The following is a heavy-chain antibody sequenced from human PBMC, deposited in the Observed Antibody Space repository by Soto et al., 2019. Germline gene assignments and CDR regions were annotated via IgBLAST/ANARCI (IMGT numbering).Heavy chain of an antibody. Sequence: EVQLVESGGGLVKPGGSLRLSCAASGFTFSNAWMSWVRQAPGKGLEWVGRIKSKTDGGTTDYAAPVKGRFTISRDDSKNTLYLQMNSLKTEDTAVYYCTTDPPLTTPTGDYWGQGTLVTVSS. CDR1: GFTFSNAW. CDR3: TTDPPLTTPTGDY. V-gene: IGHV3-15*01. J-gene: IGHJ4*02. CDR2: IKSKTDGGTT. D-gene: IGHD4-17*01.